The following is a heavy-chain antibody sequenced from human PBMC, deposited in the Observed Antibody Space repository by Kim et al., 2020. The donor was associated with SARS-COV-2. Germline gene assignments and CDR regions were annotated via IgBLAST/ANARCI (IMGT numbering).Heavy chain of an antibody. CDR2: IYSGANG. CDR1: GFTVGTGY. J-gene: IGHJ6*03. CDR3: ARGRGDSVASFFYYLDV. V-gene: IGHV3-66*01. Sequence: GGSLRLSCAASGFTVGTGYMMTWVRQAPGKGLEWISGIYSGANGNFTVSVEGRFTISRDISKDTVYLQMTTLRVDDTAVYYCARGRGDSVASFFYYLDV. D-gene: IGHD4-17*01.